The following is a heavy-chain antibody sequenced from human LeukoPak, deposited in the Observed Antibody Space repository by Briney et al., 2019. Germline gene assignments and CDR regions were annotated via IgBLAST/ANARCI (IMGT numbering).Heavy chain of an antibody. V-gene: IGHV4/OR15-8*01. CDR3: AYNRNFALDN. CDR1: GASIDSHSW. Sequence: SETLSLTCAVSGASIDSHSWWSWLRQPPGKGLEWIGEVYHSGSANYKPSLKSRVTISVDTSRNHFSLKLTSVTAADTAVYYCAYNRNFALDNWGQGTLVTVSS. D-gene: IGHD1-14*01. CDR2: VYHSGSA. J-gene: IGHJ4*01.